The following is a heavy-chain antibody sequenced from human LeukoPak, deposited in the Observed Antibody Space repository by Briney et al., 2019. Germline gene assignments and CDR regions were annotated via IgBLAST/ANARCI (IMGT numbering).Heavy chain of an antibody. CDR2: IYYSGST. CDR3: ARRFSLGVVTAWEAFDI. V-gene: IGHV4-39*01. Sequence: ASETLSLTCTVSGGSISSSSYYWGWIRQPPGKGLEWIGSIYYSGSTYYNPSLKSRVTISVDTSKNQFSLKLSSVTAADTAVYYCARRFSLGVVTAWEAFDIWGQGTMVTVSS. J-gene: IGHJ3*02. D-gene: IGHD2-21*02. CDR1: GGSISSSSYY.